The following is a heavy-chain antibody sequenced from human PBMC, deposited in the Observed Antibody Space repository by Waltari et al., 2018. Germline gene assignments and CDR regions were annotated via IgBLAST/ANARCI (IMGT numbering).Heavy chain of an antibody. CDR1: GYSISRGYY. J-gene: IGHJ4*02. V-gene: IGHV4-38-2*01. CDR3: ARVWAVAGRFDY. Sequence: QVQLQESGPGLVKPSETLSLTCAVSGYSISRGYYWGWIRQPPGKGLEWIGSIYHSGSTYYNPSLKSRVTISVDTSKNQFSLKLSSVTAADTAVYYCARVWAVAGRFDYWGQGTLVTVSS. CDR2: IYHSGST. D-gene: IGHD6-19*01.